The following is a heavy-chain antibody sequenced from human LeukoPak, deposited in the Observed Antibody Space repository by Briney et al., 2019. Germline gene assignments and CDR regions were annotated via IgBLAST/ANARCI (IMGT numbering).Heavy chain of an antibody. V-gene: IGHV4-30-4*08. D-gene: IGHD2-15*01. J-gene: IGHJ4*02. CDR2: IYYSGST. CDR1: VGSISSGGYC. Sequence: PSETLSLTCTVSVGSISSGGYCCSWIRQHPGKGLEWIGYIYYSGSTYYNPSLKSRVTISVDTSKNQFSLKLSSVTAADTAVYYCAGGRLGYCSGGSCYPLDYWGQGTLVTVSS. CDR3: AGGRLGYCSGGSCYPLDY.